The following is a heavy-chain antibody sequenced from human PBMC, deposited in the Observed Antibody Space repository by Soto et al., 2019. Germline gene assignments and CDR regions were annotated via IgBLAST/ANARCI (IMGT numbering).Heavy chain of an antibody. CDR3: ARGGSGSDWDYYGIDV. D-gene: IGHD3-10*01. Sequence: EVQLVESGGGLVQPGGSLRLSCAGSALTASKNYMSWVRQPPGKGLEWVSVIYSGGTTYYADSVKDRFSISRDNSKSTLYLKMDPLRAGDTAVYYCARGGSGSDWDYYGIDVWGQRTTVTVSS. CDR2: IYSGGTT. CDR1: ALTASKNY. J-gene: IGHJ6*02. V-gene: IGHV3-66*01.